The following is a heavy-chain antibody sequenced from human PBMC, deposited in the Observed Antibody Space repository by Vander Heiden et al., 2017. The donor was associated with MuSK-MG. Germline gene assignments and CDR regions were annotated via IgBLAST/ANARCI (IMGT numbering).Heavy chain of an antibody. D-gene: IGHD6-19*01. Sequence: QVQLVQSGAEVKKPGASVTVSCKASGYTCTSYAMHWVRQAPGQRLEWMGGINAGNGNTKYSQKFQGRVTITRDTSASTAYMELSSLRSEDTAVYYCARDLYSSGWYLHDAFDIWGQGTMVTVSS. CDR3: ARDLYSSGWYLHDAFDI. CDR1: GYTCTSYA. J-gene: IGHJ3*02. CDR2: INAGNGNT. V-gene: IGHV1-3*01.